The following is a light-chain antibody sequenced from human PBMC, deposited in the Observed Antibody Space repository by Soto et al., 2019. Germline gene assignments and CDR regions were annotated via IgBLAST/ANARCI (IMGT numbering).Light chain of an antibody. V-gene: IGKV1-5*01. CDR2: DAS. Sequence: DIQMTQSPSTLSASIGDIVTLTFLASQSVSAWLAWYQHKPGKAPKFLIYDASSLESGVPSRFSGSGSGTEFTLTISNLQPDDFATYFCQQYHNYPRTFGQGTKVDIK. J-gene: IGKJ1*01. CDR1: QSVSAW. CDR3: QQYHNYPRT.